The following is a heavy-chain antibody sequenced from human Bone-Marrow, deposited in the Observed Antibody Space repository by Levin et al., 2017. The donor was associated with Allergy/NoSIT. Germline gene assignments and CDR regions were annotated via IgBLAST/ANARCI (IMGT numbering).Heavy chain of an antibody. CDR2: ISFDGSSK. CDR3: ARDEYYDVLTGFPHYFVY. J-gene: IGHJ4*02. D-gene: IGHD3-9*01. V-gene: IGHV3-30-3*01. Sequence: SCAASGFTFSSYSMHWVRQAPGKGLEWLAVISFDGSSKYYADSVKGRFTISRDNSKNTLYVQMNSLRVEDTAVYYCARDEYYDVLTGFPHYFVYWGQGTLVTVSS. CDR1: GFTFSSYS.